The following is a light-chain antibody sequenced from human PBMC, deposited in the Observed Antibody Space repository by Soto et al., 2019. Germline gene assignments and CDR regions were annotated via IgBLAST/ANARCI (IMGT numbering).Light chain of an antibody. Sequence: QSVLTQPASVSGSRGQSITISCTGTRSDVGSSDLVSWYQHHPGKAPKLVIYEGSKRPSGVSNRFSGSKSGNTASLTNSGLQAEDEADYYCCSYAGSSTLVFGGGTKLTVL. V-gene: IGLV2-23*01. CDR2: EGS. J-gene: IGLJ2*01. CDR3: CSYAGSSTLV. CDR1: RSDVGSSDL.